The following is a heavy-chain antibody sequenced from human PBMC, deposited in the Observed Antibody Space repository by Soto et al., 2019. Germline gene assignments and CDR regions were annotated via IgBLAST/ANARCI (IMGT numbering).Heavy chain of an antibody. Sequence: GGSLSLFSEASCLMCCTSGMHWIRQAPGKGLVWVSGIWLDGSERHYADSVKGRFTIARDNAKNTVCLQMNSLRVEDTAVYFCARDASGTSSFLVSWGQGTLVNVSS. CDR1: CLMCCTSG. CDR3: ARDASGTSSFLVS. D-gene: IGHD1-1*01. CDR2: IWLDGSER. J-gene: IGHJ5*01. V-gene: IGHV3-33*01.